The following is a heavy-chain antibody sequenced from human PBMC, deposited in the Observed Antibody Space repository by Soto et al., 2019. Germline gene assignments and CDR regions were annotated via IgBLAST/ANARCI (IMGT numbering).Heavy chain of an antibody. CDR3: AREGNYPPYFDY. Sequence: SVKLTSKDSRGSLSNYSSSWVQQAPGQGLEWMGWVNPNSGSTNYAQNFEGRVSMTRDKSINTAFMELNRLTSDDTAMYYCAREGNYPPYFDYWGPGTLVTLSS. CDR2: VNPNSGST. CDR1: RGSLSNYS. V-gene: IGHV1-2*02. D-gene: IGHD2-21*01. J-gene: IGHJ4*02.